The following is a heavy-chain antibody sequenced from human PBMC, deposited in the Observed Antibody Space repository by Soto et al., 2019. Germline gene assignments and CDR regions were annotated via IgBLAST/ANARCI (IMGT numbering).Heavy chain of an antibody. J-gene: IGHJ6*02. D-gene: IGHD2-8*01. V-gene: IGHV1-46*01. Sequence: ASVKVSCKASGYTFTSYYMHWVRQAPGQGLEWMGIINPSGGSTSYAQKFQGRVTMTRDTSTSTAYMELSSLRSEDTAVYYCASSPLRVSVGPGYYYYNGIDVWGQGPTVTVS. CDR1: GYTFTSYY. CDR3: ASSPLRVSVGPGYYYYNGIDV. CDR2: INPSGGST.